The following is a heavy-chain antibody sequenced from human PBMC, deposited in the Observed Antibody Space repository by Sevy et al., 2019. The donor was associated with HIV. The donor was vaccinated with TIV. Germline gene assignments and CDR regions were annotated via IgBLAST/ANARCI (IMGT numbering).Heavy chain of an antibody. CDR2: ISSTSNTI. D-gene: IGHD3-10*01. Sequence: GGSLRLSCAASGFTFSTYNMHWVRQAPGKGLEWVSYISSTSNTIYYADSVKGRFTISRDNADNSLYLQMKSLRAEDTAVYYCARDGARITMVQGVMAYYHGMDVWGQGTTVTVSS. CDR1: GFTFSTYN. J-gene: IGHJ6*02. CDR3: ARDGARITMVQGVMAYYHGMDV. V-gene: IGHV3-48*01.